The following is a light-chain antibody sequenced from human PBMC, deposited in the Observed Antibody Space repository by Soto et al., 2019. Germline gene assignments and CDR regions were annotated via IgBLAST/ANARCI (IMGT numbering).Light chain of an antibody. CDR3: TSYTSSSTYV. V-gene: IGLV2-14*01. CDR2: NVS. J-gene: IGLJ1*01. CDR1: SSDVGGHNS. Sequence: QSALTQPASGSGSPGQSITISCTGTSSDVGGHNSVSWYQQHPGKAPKLMIYNVSNRPSGVSNRFSGSKSGNTASLTISGLLAGDEADYYCTSYTSSSTYVFGAGTKVTVL.